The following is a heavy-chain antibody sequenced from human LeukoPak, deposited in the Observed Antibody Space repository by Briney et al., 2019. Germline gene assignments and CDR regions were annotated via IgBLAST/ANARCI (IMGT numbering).Heavy chain of an antibody. J-gene: IGHJ4*02. V-gene: IGHV3-30*18. CDR3: AKDKGREGDY. CDR2: ISADGIDK. CDR1: GFPFSNYG. Sequence: PGRSLRLSCAASGFPFSNYGLHWVRPAPGKGLEWVAVISADGIDKYYADSVKGRFTISRDNSKNTLYLQMSSLRPEDTAVYYCAKDKGREGDYWGQGNLVTVSS.